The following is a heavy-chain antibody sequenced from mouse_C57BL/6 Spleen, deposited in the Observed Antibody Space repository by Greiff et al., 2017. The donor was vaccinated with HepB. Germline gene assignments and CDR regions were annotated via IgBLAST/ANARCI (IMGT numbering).Heavy chain of an antibody. D-gene: IGHD2-4*01. Sequence: EVKVVESGGGLVKPGGSLKLSCAASGFTFSSYTMSWVRQTPEKRLEWVATISGGGGNTYYPDSVKGRFTISRDNAKNTLYLQMSSLRSEDTALYYCARQYDYDAFAYWGQGTLVTVSA. CDR2: ISGGGGNT. CDR3: ARQYDYDAFAY. CDR1: GFTFSSYT. J-gene: IGHJ3*01. V-gene: IGHV5-9*01.